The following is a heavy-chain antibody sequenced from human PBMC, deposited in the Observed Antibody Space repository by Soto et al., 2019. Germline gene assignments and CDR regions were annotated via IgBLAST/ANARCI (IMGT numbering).Heavy chain of an antibody. CDR1: GGSISSGDYY. CDR2: IYYSGST. Sequence: SETLSLTCTVSGGSISSGDYYWSWIRQPPGKGLEWIGYIYYSGSTYYNPSLKSRVTISVDTSKNQFSLKLSSVTAADTAVYYCARGGSSGVSYYYGMDVWGQGTTVTVSS. CDR3: ARGGSSGVSYYYGMDV. V-gene: IGHV4-30-4*01. J-gene: IGHJ6*02. D-gene: IGHD2-15*01.